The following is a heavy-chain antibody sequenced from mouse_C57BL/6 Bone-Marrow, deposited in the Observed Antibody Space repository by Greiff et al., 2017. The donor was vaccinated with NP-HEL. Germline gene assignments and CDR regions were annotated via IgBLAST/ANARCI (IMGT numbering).Heavy chain of an antibody. V-gene: IGHV14-2*01. CDR1: GFNIKDYY. J-gene: IGHJ1*03. CDR3: APTVVAHLYFDG. Sequence: EVQLQQSGAELVKPGASVKLSCTASGFNIKDYYMHWVKQRTEQGLEWIGRIDPEDGETKYAPKFQGKATITADTSSNTAYLQLSSLTSEDTSVYSCAPTVVAHLYFDGWGTGTTVTVSS. CDR2: IDPEDGET. D-gene: IGHD1-1*01.